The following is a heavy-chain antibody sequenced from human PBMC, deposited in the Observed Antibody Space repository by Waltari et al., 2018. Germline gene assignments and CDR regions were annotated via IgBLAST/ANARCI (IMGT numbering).Heavy chain of an antibody. CDR1: GGSISSYY. J-gene: IGHJ3*02. Sequence: QVQLQESGPGLVKPSETLSLTCTVSGGSISSYYWSWIRQPPGKGLEWIGYIYYSGSTNYNPCLEGRVTISVDTSKNQFSLKLSSVTAADTVVYYCARGPVPPLDAVDIWGQGTMVTVSS. V-gene: IGHV4-59*01. CDR3: ARGPVPPLDAVDI. CDR2: IYYSGST.